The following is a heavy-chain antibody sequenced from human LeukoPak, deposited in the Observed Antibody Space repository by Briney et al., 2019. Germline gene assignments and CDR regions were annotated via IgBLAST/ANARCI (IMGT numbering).Heavy chain of an antibody. Sequence: PGGSLRLSCAASGFTFSSYAMSWVRQAPGKGLEWVSAISGSGGSTYYADSVKGRFTISRDNSKNTLYLQMNSLRAEDTAVYYCAKDLRGRYDSSGSDYWGQGTLVTVSS. CDR1: GFTFSSYA. D-gene: IGHD3-22*01. CDR2: ISGSGGST. J-gene: IGHJ4*02. CDR3: AKDLRGRYDSSGSDY. V-gene: IGHV3-23*01.